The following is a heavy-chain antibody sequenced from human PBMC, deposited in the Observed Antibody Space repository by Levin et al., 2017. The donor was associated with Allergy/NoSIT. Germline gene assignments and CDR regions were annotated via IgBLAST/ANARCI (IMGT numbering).Heavy chain of an antibody. Sequence: SETLSLTCTVSGGSISSYYWSWIRQPPGKGLEWIGYIYYSGSTNYNPSLKSRVTISVDTSKNQFSLKLSSVTAADTAVYYCARVVSSSGLFALPWFDPWGQGTLVTVSS. CDR2: IYYSGST. CDR3: ARVVSSSGLFALPWFDP. V-gene: IGHV4-59*01. CDR1: GGSISSYY. D-gene: IGHD6-19*01. J-gene: IGHJ5*02.